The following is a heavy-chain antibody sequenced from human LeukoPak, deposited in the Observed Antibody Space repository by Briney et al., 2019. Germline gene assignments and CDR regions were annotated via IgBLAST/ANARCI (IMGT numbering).Heavy chain of an antibody. CDR3: ARDVIGYDNHQTHFDY. V-gene: IGHV1-46*01. D-gene: IGHD5-12*01. CDR1: GYIFTDYY. J-gene: IGHJ4*02. CDR2: INPSGGST. Sequence: GASVKVSCKASGYIFTDYYMHWVRQAPGQELGWMGIINPSGGSTSYAQKFQGRVTMTRDTSTSTVYMELSSLRSEDTAVYYCARDVIGYDNHQTHFDYWGQGTLVTVSS.